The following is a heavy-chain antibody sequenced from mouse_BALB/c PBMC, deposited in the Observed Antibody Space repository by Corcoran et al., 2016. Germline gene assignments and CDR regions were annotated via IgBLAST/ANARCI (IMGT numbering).Heavy chain of an antibody. D-gene: IGHD6-1*01. J-gene: IGHJ4*01. CDR1: GYTFTHYG. CDR2: INTYTGEP. CDR3: ARAPLHYDAMDY. Sequence: QIQLVQSGPELKKPGETVKISCKASGYTFTHYGMNWVKQAPGKGLKGMGWINTYTGEPTYADDFKGRFAFSLETSASTAYLQINNLKNEDTATYFCARAPLHYDAMDYWGQGTSVTVSS. V-gene: IGHV9-3-1*01.